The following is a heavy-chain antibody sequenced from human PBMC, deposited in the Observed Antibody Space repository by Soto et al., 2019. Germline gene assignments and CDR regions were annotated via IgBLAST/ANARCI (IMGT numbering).Heavy chain of an antibody. CDR2: VFHTGGT. V-gene: IGHV4-4*02. Sequence: QVQLQESGPGLVKPSETLSLTCTVSSDSIAGENWWSWVRQPPGLGLEWIGEVFHTGGTNYNPSHKSRVTMEVDKSKNQFSLKLISATAADTAVYYCARVFSSGSGWMCYFDFWGQGTLVSVSS. CDR1: SDSIAGENW. D-gene: IGHD6-19*01. J-gene: IGHJ4*02. CDR3: ARVFSSGSGWMCYFDF.